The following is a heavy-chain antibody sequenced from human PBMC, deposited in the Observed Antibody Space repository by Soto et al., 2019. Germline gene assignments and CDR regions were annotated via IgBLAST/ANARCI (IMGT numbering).Heavy chain of an antibody. V-gene: IGHV3-30*18. D-gene: IGHD5-18*01. CDR3: AKDRVWIQLWSRIDY. CDR2: ISYDGSNK. Sequence: QVQLVESGGGVVQPGRSLRLSCAASGFTFSSYGMHWVRQAPGKGLEWVAVISYDGSNKYYADSVKGRFTISRDNSKNTLYLQMNSLRAEDTAVYYCAKDRVWIQLWSRIDYWGQGTLVTVSS. CDR1: GFTFSSYG. J-gene: IGHJ4*02.